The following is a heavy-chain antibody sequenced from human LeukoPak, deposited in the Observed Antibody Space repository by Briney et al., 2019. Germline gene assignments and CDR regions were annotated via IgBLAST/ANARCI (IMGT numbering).Heavy chain of an antibody. D-gene: IGHD3-22*01. V-gene: IGHV3-30*18. Sequence: PGGSLRLSCAASGFTFSSYGVHWVRQAPGKGLEWVAVISYDGSNKYYADSVKGRFTISRDNSKNTLYLQMNSLRAEDTAVYYCAKDRGLLRPYYYYGMDVWGQGTTVTVSS. J-gene: IGHJ6*02. CDR1: GFTFSSYG. CDR2: ISYDGSNK. CDR3: AKDRGLLRPYYYYGMDV.